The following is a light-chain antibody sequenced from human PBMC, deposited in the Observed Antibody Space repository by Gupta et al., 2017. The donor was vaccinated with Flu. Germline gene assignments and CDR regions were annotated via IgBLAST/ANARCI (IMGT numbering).Light chain of an antibody. CDR1: QSVSSY. CDR3: QQSYTSPKT. V-gene: IGKV1-39*01. J-gene: IGKJ1*01. Sequence: DIQMTQSPSSLSASVGDRVSITCRASQSVSSYLHWYQQKPGKAPKLLIYTASNLQSGVPSRFSASGSGTDFTLTISSLQPEDFATYYCQQSYTSPKTFGQGTXVEVK. CDR2: TAS.